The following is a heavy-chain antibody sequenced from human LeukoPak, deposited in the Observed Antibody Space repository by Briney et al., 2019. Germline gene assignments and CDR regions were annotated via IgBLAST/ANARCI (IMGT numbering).Heavy chain of an antibody. D-gene: IGHD3-3*01. V-gene: IGHV1-8*03. CDR1: GYSFTTHD. Sequence: ASVNVSCKASGYSFTTHDINWVRQAAGQGLERMGWMYPNSGNTGYARNFQGRVTITRNTSISTAYMELSSLRSEDTAVYYCARGYDFWSGSYHYYMDVWGKGTSVTVSS. CDR3: ARGYDFWSGSYHYYMDV. J-gene: IGHJ6*03. CDR2: MYPNSGNT.